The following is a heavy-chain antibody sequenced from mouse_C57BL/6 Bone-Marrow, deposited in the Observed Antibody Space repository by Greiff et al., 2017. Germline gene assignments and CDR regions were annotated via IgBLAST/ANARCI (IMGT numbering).Heavy chain of an antibody. J-gene: IGHJ4*01. CDR2: IRNKANGYTT. CDR3: ARSLYYYGTPYAMDY. D-gene: IGHD1-1*01. V-gene: IGHV7-3*01. CDR1: GFTFTDYY. Sequence: EVQLQESGGGLVQPGGSLSLSCAASGFTFTDYYMSWVRQPPGKALEWLGFIRNKANGYTTEYSASVKGRFTISRDNSQSILYLQMNALRAEDSATYYCARSLYYYGTPYAMDYWGQGTSVTVSS.